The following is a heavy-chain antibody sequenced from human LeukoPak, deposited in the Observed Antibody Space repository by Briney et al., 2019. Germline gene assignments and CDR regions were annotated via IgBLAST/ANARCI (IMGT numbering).Heavy chain of an antibody. J-gene: IGHJ4*02. CDR1: GYTFTSSG. Sequence: GASVKVSCKASGYTFTSSGLSWVRQAPGQGLEWMGWISAYNGNTNNAQKLQGRVTMTTDTSTSTAYMELRSLRSDHTAVYYCARGNSPPVWAPSDYWGQGTLVTVSS. CDR3: ARGNSPPVWAPSDY. CDR2: ISAYNGNT. D-gene: IGHD1-26*01. V-gene: IGHV1-18*01.